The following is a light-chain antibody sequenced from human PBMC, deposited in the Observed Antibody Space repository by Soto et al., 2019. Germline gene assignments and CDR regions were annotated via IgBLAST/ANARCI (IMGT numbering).Light chain of an antibody. CDR2: DND. Sequence: QSVLTQPPSVSTAPGQKVTISCSGSSSNIGNNYVSWYQQLPGTAPKLLIYDNDKRPSGIPDRFSGSKTGTSATLDITGLQTGDEADYYCAVWDNSLSAYVFGTGTKLTVL. J-gene: IGLJ1*01. CDR1: SSNIGNNY. CDR3: AVWDNSLSAYV. V-gene: IGLV1-51*01.